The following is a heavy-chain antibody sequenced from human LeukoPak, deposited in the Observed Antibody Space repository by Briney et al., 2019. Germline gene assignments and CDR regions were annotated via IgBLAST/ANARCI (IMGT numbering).Heavy chain of an antibody. D-gene: IGHD1-26*01. V-gene: IGHV1-2*02. CDR3: ARESGGSTLFDY. Sequence: GASVKVSCEASGYTFTGYFIHWVRQAPGQGLGWMGWINPNSGDTKYAQKFQGRVTMTRDTSISKAYMELSRLKSDDTAVYYCARESGGSTLFDYWGQGTLVTVSS. J-gene: IGHJ4*02. CDR1: GYTFTGYF. CDR2: INPNSGDT.